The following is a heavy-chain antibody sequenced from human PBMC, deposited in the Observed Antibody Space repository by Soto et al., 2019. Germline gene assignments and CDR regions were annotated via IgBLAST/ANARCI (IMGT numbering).Heavy chain of an antibody. D-gene: IGHD5-12*01. CDR1: GFTFSNAW. J-gene: IGHJ6*02. V-gene: IGHV3-15*01. CDR3: TTQEEGRYSGYDYYYYYGMDV. Sequence: EVQLVESGGGLVKPGGSLRLSCAASGFTFSNAWMSWVRQAPGKGLEWVGRIKSKTDGGTTDYAAPVKGRFTISRDDSKNTLYLQMNSLKTEDTAVYYCTTQEEGRYSGYDYYYYYGMDVWGQGTTVTVSS. CDR2: IKSKTDGGTT.